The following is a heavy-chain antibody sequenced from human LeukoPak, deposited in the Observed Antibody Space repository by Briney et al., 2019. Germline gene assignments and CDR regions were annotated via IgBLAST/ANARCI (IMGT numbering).Heavy chain of an antibody. CDR3: GNHFPHFDY. CDR1: GFTFSSYG. D-gene: IGHD3-3*02. J-gene: IGHJ4*02. CDR2: ISYDGSDK. Sequence: GGSLRLSCAASGFTFSSYGMHWVRQAPGKGLEWVAVISYDGSDKYYADSVKGRFTISRDNSKNTLYLQMNSLRAEDTALYYCGNHFPHFDYWGQGTLVSVFS. V-gene: IGHV3-30*18.